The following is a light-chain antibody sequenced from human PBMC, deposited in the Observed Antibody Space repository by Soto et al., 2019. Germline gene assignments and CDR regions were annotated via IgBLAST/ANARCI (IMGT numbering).Light chain of an antibody. Sequence: EIVMTQSPATLSVSPGERATLSCRASQSVSTNLAWYQQKPGQAPRLLIYGASTRAAGIPARFSDSGSETEFTLTISSLQSEDFAVYFCQQYNEWPPTFGQGTRLEIK. J-gene: IGKJ5*01. CDR1: QSVSTN. CDR2: GAS. V-gene: IGKV3-15*01. CDR3: QQYNEWPPT.